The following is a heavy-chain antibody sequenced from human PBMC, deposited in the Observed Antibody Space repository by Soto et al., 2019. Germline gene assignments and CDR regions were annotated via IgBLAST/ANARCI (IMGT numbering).Heavy chain of an antibody. J-gene: IGHJ4*02. D-gene: IGHD6-19*01. V-gene: IGHV3-7*01. CDR3: TEVLGLAGQD. Sequence: VQLEESGGTLVQPGGSLRLSCAASGLTFSNYWMSWVRQAPGKGLEWVANIKQDGREKYYVDSVRGRFTISRDNAKKSLYLQNGKLGAEDTAWYYCTEVLGLAGQDWGQGTLVTVSS. CDR2: IKQDGREK. CDR1: GLTFSNYW.